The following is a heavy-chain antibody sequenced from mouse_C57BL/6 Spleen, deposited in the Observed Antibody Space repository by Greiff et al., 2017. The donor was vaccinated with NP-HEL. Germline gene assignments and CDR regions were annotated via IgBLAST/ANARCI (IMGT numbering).Heavy chain of an antibody. V-gene: IGHV1-19*01. CDR2: INPYNGGT. CDR1: GYTFTDYY. D-gene: IGHD1-1*01. CDR3: AREREITTVDY. J-gene: IGHJ2*01. Sequence: EVQLQQSGPVLVKPGASVKMSCKASGYTFTDYYMNWVKQSNGKSLEWIGVINPYNGGTSYNQKFKGKATLTVDKSSSTAYMELNSLTSEDSAVYYCAREREITTVDYWGQGTTLTVSS.